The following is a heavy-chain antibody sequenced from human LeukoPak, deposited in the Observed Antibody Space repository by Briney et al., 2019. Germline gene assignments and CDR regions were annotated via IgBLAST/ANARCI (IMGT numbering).Heavy chain of an antibody. CDR3: ARGRYYYDSSGYYGN. Sequence: SETLSLTCAVYGGSFSGYYWSWIRQPPGKGLEWIGEINHSGSTNYNPSLKSRVTISVDTSKNQFSLKLSSVTAADTAVYYCARGRYYYDSSGYYGNWGQGTLVTVSS. CDR1: GGSFSGYY. D-gene: IGHD3-22*01. V-gene: IGHV4-34*01. J-gene: IGHJ4*02. CDR2: INHSGST.